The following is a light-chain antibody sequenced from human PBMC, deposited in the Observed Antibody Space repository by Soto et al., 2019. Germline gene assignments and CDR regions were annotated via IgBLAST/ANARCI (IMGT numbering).Light chain of an antibody. CDR3: QQTDNFPWT. V-gene: IGKV1-12*01. J-gene: IGKJ1*01. CDR1: QGISNW. Sequence: DIQMTQSPSSVSASVGDRVTITCRASQGISNWLAWYQQRPGRAPKVMIYDVSTLQSEVPSRFRGGGSGTDFILPIRSLQPENDAIYFRQQTDNFPWTFGQGTMVEIK. CDR2: DVS.